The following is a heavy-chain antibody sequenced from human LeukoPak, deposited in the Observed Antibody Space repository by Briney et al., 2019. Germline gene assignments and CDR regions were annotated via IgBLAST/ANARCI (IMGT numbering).Heavy chain of an antibody. D-gene: IGHD5-18*01. V-gene: IGHV4-31*03. CDR2: IYYSGST. CDR3: ARRRIQLWFRYYYYGMDV. Sequence: SQTLSLTCTVSGGSISSGGYYWSWIRQHPGKGLEWIGYIYYSGSTYYNPSLKSRVTISVDTSKNQFSLRLSSVTAADTAVYYCARRRIQLWFRYYYYGMDVWGQGTTVTVSS. J-gene: IGHJ6*02. CDR1: GGSISSGGYY.